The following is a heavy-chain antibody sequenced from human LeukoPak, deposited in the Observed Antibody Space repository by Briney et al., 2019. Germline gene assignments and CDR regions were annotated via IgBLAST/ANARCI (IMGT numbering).Heavy chain of an antibody. CDR1: GFTVSSNY. V-gene: IGHV3-53*01. D-gene: IGHD2/OR15-2a*01. J-gene: IGHJ4*02. CDR3: ARDSSSFPNYFDY. Sequence: PGGSLRLSCVASGFTVSSNYMSWVRQPPGKGLGWVSLLYSDGSAFYADSVKGRFTISRDNSKNTVYLQMNMLRAEDTAVYYCARDSSSFPNYFDYWGQGTLVTASS. CDR2: LYSDGSA.